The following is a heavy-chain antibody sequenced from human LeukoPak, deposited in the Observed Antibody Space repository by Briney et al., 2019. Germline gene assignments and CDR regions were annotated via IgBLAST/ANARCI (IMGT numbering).Heavy chain of an antibody. Sequence: ASVKVSCKAPGYTFTGYYMHWVRQAPGQGLEWMGWINPNSGGTNYAQKFQGRVTMTRDTSISTAYMELSRLRSDDTAVYYCARVAVAGTCYFDYWGQGTLVTVSS. CDR2: INPNSGGT. V-gene: IGHV1-2*02. D-gene: IGHD6-19*01. CDR1: GYTFTGYY. CDR3: ARVAVAGTCYFDY. J-gene: IGHJ4*02.